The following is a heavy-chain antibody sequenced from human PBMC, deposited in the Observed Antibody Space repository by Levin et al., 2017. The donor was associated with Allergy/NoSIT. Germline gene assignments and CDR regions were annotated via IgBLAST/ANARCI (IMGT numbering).Heavy chain of an antibody. D-gene: IGHD3-9*01. J-gene: IGHJ4*02. CDR1: EFTFSSYA. CDR3: AKDLGLVYYDLLTSYDY. V-gene: IGHV3-23*01. CDR2: ISGSGGST. Sequence: GGSLRLSCAASEFTFSSYAMSWVRQAPGKGLEWVSAISGSGGSTYYADSVKGRFTISRDNSKNTLYLQMNRLRAEDTAVYYCAKDLGLVYYDLLTSYDYWGQGTLVTVSS.